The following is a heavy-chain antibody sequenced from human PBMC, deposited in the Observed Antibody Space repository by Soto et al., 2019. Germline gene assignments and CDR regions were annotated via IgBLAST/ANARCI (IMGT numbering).Heavy chain of an antibody. J-gene: IGHJ5*02. D-gene: IGHD4-4*01. Sequence: PSETLSLTCTVSGCSISRSSYFWGWIRQPPGKGLEWIGSIYYSGSTYYNPSLKSRVTVPVDTTKNQFSLKLTSVTAADTAVYFCARHPSNFWFDPWGQGTLVTVSS. CDR3: ARHPSNFWFDP. CDR2: IYYSGST. CDR1: GCSISRSSYF. V-gene: IGHV4-39*01.